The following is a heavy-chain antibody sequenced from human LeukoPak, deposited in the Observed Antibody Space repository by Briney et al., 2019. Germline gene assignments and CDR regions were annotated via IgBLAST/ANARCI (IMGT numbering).Heavy chain of an antibody. CDR1: GGSFSGYY. J-gene: IGHJ4*02. CDR2: INHSGST. CDR3: ARGGRSTHALPRYSYFPY. V-gene: IGHV4-34*01. D-gene: IGHD5-18*01. Sequence: SETLSLTCAVYGGSFSGYYWSWIRQPPGKGLEWIGEINHSGSTNYNPSLKSRVTISVDTSKNQFSLKLSSVTAADTAVYYCARGGRSTHALPRYSYFPYWGQGTLVTVSS.